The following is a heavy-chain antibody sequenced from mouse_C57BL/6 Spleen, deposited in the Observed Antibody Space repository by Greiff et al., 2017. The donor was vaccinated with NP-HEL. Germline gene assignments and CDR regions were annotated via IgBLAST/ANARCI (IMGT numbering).Heavy chain of an antibody. CDR1: GYTFTSYW. D-gene: IGHD2-3*01. J-gene: IGHJ4*01. V-gene: IGHV1-7*01. CDR2: INPSSGYT. Sequence: QVQLKQSGAELAKPGASVKLSCKASGYTFTSYWMHWVKQRPGQGLEWIGYINPSSGYTKYNQKFKDKATLTADKSSSTAYMQLSSLTYEDSAVYYCATSYDPKAMDYWGQGTSVTVSS. CDR3: ATSYDPKAMDY.